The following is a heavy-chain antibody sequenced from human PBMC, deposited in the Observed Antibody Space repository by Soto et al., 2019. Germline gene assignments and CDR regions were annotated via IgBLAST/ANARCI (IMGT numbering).Heavy chain of an antibody. Sequence: EVQLVESGGTLVQPGGSLSLSCSASGFTFNSYARHWVRQAPGKGLEFVSAISSYGADRYYADSVKGRFAISRDNSKNKLYLQMSSLRAEDTALYYCVKEGYMRSDWYGQFDYWGQGALVTVSS. CDR3: VKEGYMRSDWYGQFDY. CDR2: ISSYGADR. J-gene: IGHJ4*02. V-gene: IGHV3-64D*06. CDR1: GFTFNSYA. D-gene: IGHD6-19*01.